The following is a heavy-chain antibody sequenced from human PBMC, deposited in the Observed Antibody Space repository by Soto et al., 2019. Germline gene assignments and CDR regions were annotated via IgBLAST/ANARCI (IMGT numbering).Heavy chain of an antibody. D-gene: IGHD1-26*01. CDR2: ISYDGSNK. V-gene: IGHV3-30*18. CDR1: GFTFSSYG. J-gene: IGHJ6*02. CDR3: AKVSLEGWELPSGMDV. Sequence: GGSLRLSCAASGFTFSSYGMHWVRQAPGKGLEWVAVISYDGSNKYYADSVKGRFTISRDNSKNTLYLQMNSLRAEDTAVYYCAKVSLEGWELPSGMDVWGQGTTVTVSS.